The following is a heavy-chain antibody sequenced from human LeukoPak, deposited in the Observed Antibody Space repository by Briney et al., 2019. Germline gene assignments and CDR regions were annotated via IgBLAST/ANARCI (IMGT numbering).Heavy chain of an antibody. CDR1: GFTFSSYS. Sequence: GGSLRLSCAASGFTFSSYSMNWVRQAPGKGLEWVSSISSSSSYIYYADSVKGRFTISRDNAKNSLCLQMNSLRAEDTAMYYCARAVAGGRFDYWGQGTLVTVSS. CDR3: ARAVAGGRFDY. CDR2: ISSSSSYI. D-gene: IGHD6-19*01. J-gene: IGHJ4*02. V-gene: IGHV3-21*01.